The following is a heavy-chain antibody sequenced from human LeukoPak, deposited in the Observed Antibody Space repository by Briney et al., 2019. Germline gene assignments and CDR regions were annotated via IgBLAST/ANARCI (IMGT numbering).Heavy chain of an antibody. CDR3: AREGAGIMVRGVILDY. CDR2: ISSSGSTI. D-gene: IGHD3-10*01. V-gene: IGHV3-48*03. J-gene: IGHJ4*02. CDR1: GFTFSNYE. Sequence: GGSLRLSCAASGFTFSNYEMNSVRQAPGKGLEWLSYISSSGSTIYYADSVKGRFTVSRDNAKNSLYLQMNSLGAEDMALYYCAREGAGIMVRGVILDYWGQGALVTVSS.